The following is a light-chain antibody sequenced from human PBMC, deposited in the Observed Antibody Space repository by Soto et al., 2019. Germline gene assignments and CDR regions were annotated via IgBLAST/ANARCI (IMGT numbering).Light chain of an antibody. CDR3: SSYTSSSLYV. V-gene: IGLV2-14*01. Sequence: QSALTQPASVSGSPGQSSTISCTGTSSDVGGYNYVSWYQQHPGKAPKLMIYEVSNRPAGVSNRFSGSKSGNTASLTISGLRAEDEADYYCSSYTSSSLYVFGTGTKLTVL. CDR2: EVS. J-gene: IGLJ1*01. CDR1: SSDVGGYNY.